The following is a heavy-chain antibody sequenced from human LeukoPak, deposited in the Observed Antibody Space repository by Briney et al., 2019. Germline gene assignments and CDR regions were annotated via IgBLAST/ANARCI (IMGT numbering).Heavy chain of an antibody. D-gene: IGHD3-10*01. CDR2: ISGSGGST. Sequence: GGSLRLSCAASGFTFSSYAMNWVRQAPGKGLEWVSTISGSGGSTYYADSVKGRFAISRDNSQNSLYLQMNSLRSEDTAIYFCAKDLYGPGTFFDYWGQGTLVTVSS. J-gene: IGHJ4*02. CDR3: AKDLYGPGTFFDY. CDR1: GFTFSSYA. V-gene: IGHV3-23*01.